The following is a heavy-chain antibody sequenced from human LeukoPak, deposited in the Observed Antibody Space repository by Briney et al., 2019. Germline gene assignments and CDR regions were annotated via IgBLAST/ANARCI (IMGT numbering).Heavy chain of an antibody. J-gene: IGHJ3*02. V-gene: IGHV3-23*01. Sequence: PGGSLRLSCVASGFNFNIYHMTWVRQAPGEGLEWVSIITFSADTTYYADSVKGRLTISRDNSKNTLYLQMNSLRAEDTAVYYCAKKSQSRGRGAFDIWGQGTMVTVSS. CDR3: AKKSQSRGRGAFDI. CDR2: ITFSADTT. D-gene: IGHD3-10*01. CDR1: GFNFNIYH.